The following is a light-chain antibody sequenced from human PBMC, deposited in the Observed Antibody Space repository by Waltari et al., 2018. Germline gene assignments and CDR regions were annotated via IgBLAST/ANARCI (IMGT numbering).Light chain of an antibody. CDR2: RDT. J-gene: IGLJ3*02. CDR1: SPNIGTNY. V-gene: IGLV1-47*01. Sequence: QSLLTQPPSAAGTPGQGVTSSWSGTSPNIGTNYVYWYQQVPGTAPKLLFSRDTQRPSGVPDRFSGSKSGTSASLAISGLRSEDEADYYCAAWDDSLRFWVFGGGTKLPVL. CDR3: AAWDDSLRFWV.